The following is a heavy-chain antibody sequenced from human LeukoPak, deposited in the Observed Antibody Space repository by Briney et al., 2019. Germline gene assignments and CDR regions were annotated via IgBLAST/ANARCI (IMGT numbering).Heavy chain of an antibody. CDR3: ASGFDSSSSDLDY. J-gene: IGHJ4*02. V-gene: IGHV4-34*01. D-gene: IGHD6-6*01. CDR1: GGSFSGYY. CDR2: IYHSGST. Sequence: SETLSLTCAVYGGSFSGYYWSWIRQPPGKGLEWIGYIYHSGSTYYNPSLKSRVTISVDRSKNQFSLKLSSVTAADTAVYYCASGFDSSSSDLDYWGQGTLVTVSS.